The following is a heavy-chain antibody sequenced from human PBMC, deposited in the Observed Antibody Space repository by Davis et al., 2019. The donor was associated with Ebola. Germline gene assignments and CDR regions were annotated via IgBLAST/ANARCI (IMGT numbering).Heavy chain of an antibody. CDR1: GYTFTSYY. V-gene: IGHV1-46*01. Sequence: ASVKVSCKASGYTFTSYYMHWVRQAPGQGLEWMGIINPSGGSTSYAQKFQGRVTMTRDTSTSTVYMGLSSLRSEDTAVYYCARARGCSGGSCSVDDAFDIWGQGTMVTVSS. CDR3: ARARGCSGGSCSVDDAFDI. D-gene: IGHD2-15*01. CDR2: INPSGGST. J-gene: IGHJ3*02.